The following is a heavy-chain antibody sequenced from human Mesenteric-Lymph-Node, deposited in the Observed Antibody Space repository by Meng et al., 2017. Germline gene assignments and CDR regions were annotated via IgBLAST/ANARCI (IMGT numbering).Heavy chain of an antibody. CDR1: GYTFTCYY. CDR2: INPNSGGT. CDR3: VRWYFDY. J-gene: IGHJ4*02. D-gene: IGHD6-13*01. V-gene: IGHV1-2*06. Sequence: QVQPEHAWPERKKPWALVHVSCKASGYTFTCYYMHWVRQAPGQGLEWMRRINPNSGGTNYAQKLQGRVTMTTDTSTSTAYMELRGLRSEDTAVYYCVRWYFDYWGQGTLFTVSS.